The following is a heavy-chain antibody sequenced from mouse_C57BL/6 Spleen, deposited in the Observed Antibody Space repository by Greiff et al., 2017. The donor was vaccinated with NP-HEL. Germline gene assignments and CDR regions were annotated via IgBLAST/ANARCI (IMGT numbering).Heavy chain of an antibody. CDR2: ISDGGSYT. Sequence: EVKVVESGGGLVKPGGSLKLSCAASGFTFSSYAMSWVRQTPEKRLEWVATISDGGSYTYYPDNVKGRFTISRDNAKNNLYLQMSHLKSEDTAMYYCARERFITTVGDYFDYWGQGTTLTVSS. J-gene: IGHJ2*01. D-gene: IGHD1-1*01. CDR3: ARERFITTVGDYFDY. CDR1: GFTFSSYA. V-gene: IGHV5-4*01.